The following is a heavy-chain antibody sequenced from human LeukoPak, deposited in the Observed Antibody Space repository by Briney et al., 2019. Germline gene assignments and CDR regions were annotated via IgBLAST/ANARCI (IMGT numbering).Heavy chain of an antibody. CDR3: AKASAPYSSGWSACDI. D-gene: IGHD6-19*01. Sequence: PGGSLRLSCAASGFTFSSYAMSWVRQAPGKGLEWVSAISGSGGSTYYADSVKGRFTISRDNSKNTLYLQMNSLRAEDTAVYYCAKASAPYSSGWSACDIWGQGTMVTVSS. CDR1: GFTFSSYA. V-gene: IGHV3-23*01. CDR2: ISGSGGST. J-gene: IGHJ3*02.